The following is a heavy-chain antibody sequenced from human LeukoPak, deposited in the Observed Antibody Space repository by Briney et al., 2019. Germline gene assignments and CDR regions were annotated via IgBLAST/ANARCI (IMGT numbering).Heavy chain of an antibody. CDR1: GFTFKSYA. V-gene: IGHV3-23*01. CDR2: ISGSGDSR. Sequence: GGSLRLSCAASGFTFKSYAMSWVRQAPGKGLEWVSGISGSGDSRYYADSVKGRFTISRDNSKNTFYMQMNSLRAEDTAVYYCAKKAYNYGPFDYWGQGTLVTVSS. D-gene: IGHD5-18*01. CDR3: AKKAYNYGPFDY. J-gene: IGHJ4*02.